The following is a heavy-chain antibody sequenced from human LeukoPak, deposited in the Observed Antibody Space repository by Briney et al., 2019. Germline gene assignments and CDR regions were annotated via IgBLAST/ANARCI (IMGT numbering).Heavy chain of an antibody. CDR2: ISYDGSNK. CDR1: GFTFSSYG. CDR3: AKLLRYGDYETDY. J-gene: IGHJ4*02. Sequence: GGSLRLSCAASGFTFSSYGMHWVRQAPGKGLEWVAVISYDGSNKYYADSVKGRFTISRDISKNTLYLQMNSLRAEDTAVYYCAKLLRYGDYETDYWGQGTLVTVSS. D-gene: IGHD4-17*01. V-gene: IGHV3-30*18.